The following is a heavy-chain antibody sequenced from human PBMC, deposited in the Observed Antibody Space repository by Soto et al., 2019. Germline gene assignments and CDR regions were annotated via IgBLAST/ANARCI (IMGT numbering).Heavy chain of an antibody. CDR1: GGSIISYY. V-gene: IGHV4-59*01. CDR2: IYYSGST. J-gene: IGHJ5*02. CDR3: ARDSTYYYGSGSVPWFDP. D-gene: IGHD3-10*01. Sequence: LSLTCTVSGGSIISYYWSWIRQPPGKGLEWIGYIYYSGSTNYNPSLKSRVTISVDTSKNQFSLKLSSVTAADTAVYYCARDSTYYYGSGSVPWFDPWGQGTLVTVSS.